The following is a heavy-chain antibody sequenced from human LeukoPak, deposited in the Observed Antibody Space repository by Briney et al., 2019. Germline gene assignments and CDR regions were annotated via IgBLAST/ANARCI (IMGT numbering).Heavy chain of an antibody. CDR1: GYIFTSYQ. V-gene: IGHV1-46*01. J-gene: IGHJ4*02. Sequence: ASVKVSCKASGYIFTSYQMHWVRQAPGQLIEWMGAVNPSVGITTYAQKFQGRVTMTRDTSTSTVYMELSGLRSEDTAVYYCARGGYSRPIFDYWGQGTLVTVSS. CDR2: VNPSVGIT. D-gene: IGHD5-24*01. CDR3: ARGGYSRPIFDY.